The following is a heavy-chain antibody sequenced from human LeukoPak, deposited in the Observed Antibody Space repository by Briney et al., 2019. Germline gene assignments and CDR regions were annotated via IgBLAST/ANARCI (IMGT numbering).Heavy chain of an antibody. J-gene: IGHJ4*02. CDR1: GFTFSNYA. Sequence: GGSLRLSCAASGFTFSNYAMRWFRQAPGKGLEWVSSISANGAGTYYADSVKGRFTISRDNPKNTVYLQMNSLRAEDTAVYYCAKDSGNSGWYVDNWGQGTLVTVSS. CDR3: AKDSGNSGWYVDN. V-gene: IGHV3-23*01. D-gene: IGHD6-19*01. CDR2: ISANGAGT.